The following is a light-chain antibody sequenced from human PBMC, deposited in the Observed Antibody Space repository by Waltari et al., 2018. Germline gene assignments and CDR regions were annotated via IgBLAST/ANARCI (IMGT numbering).Light chain of an antibody. J-gene: IGKJ4*01. CDR1: QSISNW. CDR2: KAS. Sequence: IQMTQAPFTLSAPVGERVIITCRASQSISNWLAWYQHKPGKAPKLLIYKASTLASGVPSRFSGSGSGTDFSLTISSLQPDDFATYYCQQYNSYSLLTFGGGTKVEIK. V-gene: IGKV1-5*03. CDR3: QQYNSYSLLT.